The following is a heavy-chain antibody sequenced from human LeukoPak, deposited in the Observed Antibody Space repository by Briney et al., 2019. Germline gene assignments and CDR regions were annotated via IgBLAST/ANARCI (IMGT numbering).Heavy chain of an antibody. CDR2: IYYSGST. Sequence: SETLSLTCTVSGGSISSYYWSWIRQPPGKGLEWIGYIYYSGSTNYNPSLKSRVTISVDTSKNQFSLKLSSVTAADTAVYYCARPGLSDAFDIWGQGTMVTVSS. CDR1: GGSISSYY. D-gene: IGHD2-8*02. V-gene: IGHV4-59*01. CDR3: ARPGLSDAFDI. J-gene: IGHJ3*02.